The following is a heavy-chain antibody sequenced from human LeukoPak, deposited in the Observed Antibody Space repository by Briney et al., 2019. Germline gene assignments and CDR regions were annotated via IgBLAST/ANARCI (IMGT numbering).Heavy chain of an antibody. CDR3: ARVTRSPFGWFDP. J-gene: IGHJ5*02. V-gene: IGHV3-21*01. CDR2: ISGGSSFT. CDR1: GFSFSSFS. D-gene: IGHD4-17*01. Sequence: GGSLRLSCAASGFSFSSFSMNWVRQAPGKGLEWVSYISGGSSFTYYVDSVKGRFTISRDNAKNSLYLQMNSLRAEDTAVYYCARVTRSPFGWFDPWGQGTLVTVSS.